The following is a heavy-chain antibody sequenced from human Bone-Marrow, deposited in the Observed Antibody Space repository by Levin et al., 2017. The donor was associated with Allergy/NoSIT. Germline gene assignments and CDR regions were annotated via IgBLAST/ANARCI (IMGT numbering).Heavy chain of an antibody. V-gene: IGHV3-74*01. D-gene: IGHD2-15*01. CDR1: GFTFSSYW. Sequence: GGSLRLSCAASGFTFSSYWMHWVRQAPGKGLVWVSRINSDGGSTTYADSVKGRFTISRDNAKNTLYLQMDGLRAEDTAVYYCARANPVVAAPTGADYWGQGTLVTVSS. CDR3: ARANPVVAAPTGADY. CDR2: INSDGGST. J-gene: IGHJ4*02.